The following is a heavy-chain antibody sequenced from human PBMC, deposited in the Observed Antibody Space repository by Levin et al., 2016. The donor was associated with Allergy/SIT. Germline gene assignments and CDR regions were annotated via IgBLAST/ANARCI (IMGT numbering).Heavy chain of an antibody. CDR3: ARHGESRDGSDAFDI. J-gene: IGHJ3*02. D-gene: IGHD5-24*01. CDR1: GYSFTSYW. V-gene: IGHV5-51*01. Sequence: ASVKVSCKGSGYSFTSYWIGWVRQMPGKGLEWMGIIYPGDSDTRYSPSFQGQVTISADKSISTAYLQWSSLKASDTAMYYCARHGESRDGSDAFDIWGQGTMVTVSS. CDR2: IYPGDSDT.